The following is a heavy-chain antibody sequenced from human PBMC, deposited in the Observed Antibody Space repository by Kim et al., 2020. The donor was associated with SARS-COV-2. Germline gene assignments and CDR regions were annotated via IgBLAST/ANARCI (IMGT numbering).Heavy chain of an antibody. CDR3: AKALRYFDWSPIFDF. J-gene: IGHJ4*01. V-gene: IGHV3-23*01. D-gene: IGHD3-9*01. Sequence: DAVKGRFTISSDTSKNTIYLQMNGLRVDDTAIYYCAKALRYFDWSPIFDFWGHGALVTVSS.